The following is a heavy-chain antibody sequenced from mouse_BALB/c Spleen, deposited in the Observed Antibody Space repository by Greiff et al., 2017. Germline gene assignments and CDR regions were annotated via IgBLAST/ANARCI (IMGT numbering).Heavy chain of an antibody. D-gene: IGHD1-1*01. J-gene: IGHJ4*01. CDR2: ILPGSGST. CDR1: GYTFSSYW. Sequence: VQLVESGAELMKPGASVKISCKATGYTFSSYWIEWVKQRPGHGLEWIGEILPGSGSTNYNEKFKGKATFTADTSSNTAYMQLSSLTSEDSAVYYCARPYYYGSLYYAMDYWGQGTSVTVSS. CDR3: ARPYYYGSLYYAMDY. V-gene: IGHV1-9*01.